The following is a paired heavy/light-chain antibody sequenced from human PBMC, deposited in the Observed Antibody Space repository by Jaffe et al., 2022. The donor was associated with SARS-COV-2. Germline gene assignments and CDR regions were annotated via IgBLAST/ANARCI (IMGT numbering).Heavy chain of an antibody. CDR3: ARGGTLYSSSWYKAFDI. D-gene: IGHD6-13*01. J-gene: IGHJ3*02. V-gene: IGHV1-3*01. Sequence: QVQLVQSGAEVKKPGASVKVSCKASGYTFTSYAMHWVRQAPGQRLEWMGWINAGNGNTKYSQKFQGRVTITRDTSASTAYMELSSLRSEDTAVYYCARGGTLYSSSWYKAFDIWGQGTMVTVSS. CDR1: GYTFTSYA. CDR2: INAGNGNT.
Light chain of an antibody. CDR2: GAS. CDR3: QQYGSSRLT. V-gene: IGKV3-20*01. J-gene: IGKJ4*01. Sequence: EIVLTQSPGTLSLSPGERATLSCRASQSVSSSYLAWYQQKPGQAPRLLIYGASSRATGIPDRFSGSGSGTDFTLTISRLEPEDFAVYYCQQYGSSRLTFGGGTKVEIK. CDR1: QSVSSSY.